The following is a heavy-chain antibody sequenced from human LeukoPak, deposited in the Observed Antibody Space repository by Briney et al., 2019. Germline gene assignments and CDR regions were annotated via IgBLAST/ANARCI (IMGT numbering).Heavy chain of an antibody. CDR2: IYTSGYT. J-gene: IGHJ6*03. CDR3: ARVRLSYYYMDV. Sequence: SETLSLTCTVSGGSIISYYWSWIRQPAGKGLEWIGRIYTSGYTNYNPSLRSRVTMSVDTSKNRFSLKLSSVTAADTAVYYCARVRLSYYYMDVWGKGTTVTVSS. CDR1: GGSIISYY. V-gene: IGHV4-4*07. D-gene: IGHD2/OR15-2a*01.